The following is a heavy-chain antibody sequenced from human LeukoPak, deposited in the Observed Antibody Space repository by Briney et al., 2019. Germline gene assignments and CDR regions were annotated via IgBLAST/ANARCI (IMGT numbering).Heavy chain of an antibody. D-gene: IGHD5-12*01. CDR1: GYTFTSYA. CDR3: ARVDIVATTSFDY. CDR2: INAGNGNT. J-gene: IGHJ4*02. V-gene: IGHV1-3*01. Sequence: ASVKVSCKASGYTFTSYAMHWVRQAPGQRLEWMGWINAGNGNTKYSQKFQGRVTTTRDTSASTAYMELSSLRSEDTAVYYCARVDIVATTSFDYWGQGTLVTISS.